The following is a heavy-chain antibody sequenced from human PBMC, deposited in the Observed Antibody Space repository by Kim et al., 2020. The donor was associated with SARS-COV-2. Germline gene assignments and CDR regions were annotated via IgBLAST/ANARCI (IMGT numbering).Heavy chain of an antibody. CDR3: ARHSLGGGYYGMDV. V-gene: IGHV5-51*01. D-gene: IGHD2-15*01. J-gene: IGHJ6*02. Sequence: SPSFQGQVTISADKSISTAYLQWSSLKASDTAMYYCARHSLGGGYYGMDVWGQGTTVTVSS.